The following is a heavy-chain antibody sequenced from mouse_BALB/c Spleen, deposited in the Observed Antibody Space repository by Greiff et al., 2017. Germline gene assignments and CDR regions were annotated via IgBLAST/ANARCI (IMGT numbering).Heavy chain of an antibody. CDR1: GFSLTGYG. J-gene: IGHJ4*01. Sequence: QVQLKESGPGLVAPSQSLSITCTVSGFSLTGYGVNWVRQPPGKGLEWLGMIWGDGSTDYNSALKSRLSISKDNSKSQVFLKMNSLQTDDTARYYCARDQDYYGSSYDYYAMDYWGQGTSVTVSS. CDR2: IWGDGST. CDR3: ARDQDYYGSSYDYYAMDY. V-gene: IGHV2-6-7*01. D-gene: IGHD1-1*01.